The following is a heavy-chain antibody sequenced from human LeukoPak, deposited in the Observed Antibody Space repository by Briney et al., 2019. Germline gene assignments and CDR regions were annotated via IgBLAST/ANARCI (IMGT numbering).Heavy chain of an antibody. Sequence: ASVKVSCKASGGTFSSYAISWVRQAPGQGLEWMGGIIPIFGTANYAQKFQGRVTITADESTSTAYMELSSLRSEDTAVYYCARVENCSGGSCYVGYYYMDVWGKGTTVTVSS. CDR2: IIPIFGTA. V-gene: IGHV1-69*01. J-gene: IGHJ6*03. CDR1: GGTFSSYA. CDR3: ARVENCSGGSCYVGYYYMDV. D-gene: IGHD2-15*01.